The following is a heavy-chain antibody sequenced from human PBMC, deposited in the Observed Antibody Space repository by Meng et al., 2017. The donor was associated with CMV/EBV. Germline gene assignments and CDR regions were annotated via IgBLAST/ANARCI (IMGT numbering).Heavy chain of an antibody. V-gene: IGHV4-30-4*08. Sequence: LRLSCTVSGGSISSGDYYWSRTRQPPGKGLEWIGHIYYSGSTYYNPSLKSRVTISVDTSKNQFSLRLSSVTAADTAVYYYARVTAVWGYFFDYWGQGTLVTVSS. CDR3: ARVTAVWGYFFDY. J-gene: IGHJ4*02. CDR1: GGSISSGDYY. CDR2: IYYSGST. D-gene: IGHD3-16*01.